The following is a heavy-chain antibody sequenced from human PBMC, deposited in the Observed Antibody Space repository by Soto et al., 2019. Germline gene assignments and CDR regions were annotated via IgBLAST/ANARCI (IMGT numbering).Heavy chain of an antibody. CDR2: ISSSSSYI. CDR3: ARSYTIFGVHYYMDV. CDR1: GFTFSSYS. J-gene: IGHJ6*03. D-gene: IGHD3-3*01. V-gene: IGHV3-21*01. Sequence: GGSLRLSCAASGFTFSSYSMNWVRQAPGKGLEWVSSISSSSSYIYYADSVKGRFTISRDNAKNSLYLQMNSLRAEDTAVYYCARSYTIFGVHYYMDVWGKGTTVTVSS.